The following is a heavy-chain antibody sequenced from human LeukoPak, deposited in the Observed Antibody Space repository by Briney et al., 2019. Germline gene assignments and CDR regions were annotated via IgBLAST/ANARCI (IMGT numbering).Heavy chain of an antibody. Sequence: SETLSLTCTVSGGSVSSGSYYWSWIRQPPGKGLEWIGHIYYSGSTNYNPSLKSRVTISVDTSKNQFSLKLSSVTAADTAVYYCASRYCSGGSCYLDAFDIWGQGTMVTVSS. J-gene: IGHJ3*02. V-gene: IGHV4-61*01. CDR1: GGSVSSGSYY. CDR2: IYYSGST. D-gene: IGHD2-15*01. CDR3: ASRYCSGGSCYLDAFDI.